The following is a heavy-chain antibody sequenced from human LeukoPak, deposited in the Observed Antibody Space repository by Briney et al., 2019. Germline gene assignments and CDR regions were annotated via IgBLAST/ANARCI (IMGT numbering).Heavy chain of an antibody. J-gene: IGHJ4*02. D-gene: IGHD3-22*01. Sequence: GESLRLSCAASGFTFSDCLMIWVRLAPGKGLVWVSRINSDGSSTSYADSVKGRFTISRDNAKNTLYLQMNSLRAEDTAVYYCARAGLSYYYDSSGYWGRGYFDYWGQGTLVTVSS. CDR2: INSDGSST. V-gene: IGHV3-74*01. CDR1: GFTFSDCL. CDR3: ARAGLSYYYDSSGYWGRGYFDY.